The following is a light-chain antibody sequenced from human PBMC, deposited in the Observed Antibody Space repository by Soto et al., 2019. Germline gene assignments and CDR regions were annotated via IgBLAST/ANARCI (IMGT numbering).Light chain of an antibody. J-gene: IGKJ1*01. V-gene: IGKV2-30*01. CDR2: GAS. CDR1: LSLVDSGGNTY. CDR3: QQYGSSLT. Sequence: DVVMTQSPLSLPVTLGQPASISCTSSLSLVDSGGNTYFNWYQQKPGQSPRLLIYGASTRATGIPDRFSGSGSGSDFTLIISRLEPEDFAVYYCQQYGSSLTFGQGTKWIS.